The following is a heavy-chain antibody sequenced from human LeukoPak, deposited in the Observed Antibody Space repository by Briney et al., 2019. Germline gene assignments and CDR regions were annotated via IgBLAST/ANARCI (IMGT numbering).Heavy chain of an antibody. V-gene: IGHV3-30*18. D-gene: IGHD3-10*01. Sequence: GRSLRLSCAASGFTFSSYGTHWVRQAPGKGLEWVAVISYDGSNKYYADSVKGRFTISRDNSKNTLYLQMNSLRAEDTAVYYCAKDQGVIKYYFDYWGQGTLVTVSS. CDR2: ISYDGSNK. CDR3: AKDQGVIKYYFDY. J-gene: IGHJ4*02. CDR1: GFTFSSYG.